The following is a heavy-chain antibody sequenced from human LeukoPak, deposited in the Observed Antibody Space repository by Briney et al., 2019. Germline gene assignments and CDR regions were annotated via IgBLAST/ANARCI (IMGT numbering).Heavy chain of an antibody. D-gene: IGHD3-9*01. CDR3: ARDSGYDILTGYYADMGAFDI. CDR2: IYSGGST. Sequence: GGSLRLSCAASGFNVSSNYMSWVRQAPGKGLEWVSVIYSGGSTYYADSVNGRFTISRDNSKNTLYLQMNSLRAEDTAVYYCARDSGYDILTGYYADMGAFDIWGQGTMVTVSS. J-gene: IGHJ3*02. V-gene: IGHV3-53*01. CDR1: GFNVSSNY.